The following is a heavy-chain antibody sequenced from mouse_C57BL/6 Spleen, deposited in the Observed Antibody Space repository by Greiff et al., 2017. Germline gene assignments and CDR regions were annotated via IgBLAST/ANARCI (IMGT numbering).Heavy chain of an antibody. J-gene: IGHJ2*01. Sequence: EVMLVESGGGLVKPGGSLKLSCAASGFTFSDYGMHWVRQAPEKGLEWVAYISSGSSTLYYADTVKGRFTISRDHATNTLFLQMTSRRSEDTAMYYCAREANWDVFDYWGQGTTLTVSS. CDR1: GFTFSDYG. D-gene: IGHD4-1*01. CDR3: AREANWDVFDY. V-gene: IGHV5-17*01. CDR2: ISSGSSTL.